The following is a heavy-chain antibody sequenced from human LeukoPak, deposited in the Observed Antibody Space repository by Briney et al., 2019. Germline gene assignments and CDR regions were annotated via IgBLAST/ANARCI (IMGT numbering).Heavy chain of an antibody. CDR3: AKDWIQFNRVFDCFDS. CDR1: GFPFETNA. CDR2: IGNTET. J-gene: IGHJ4*02. V-gene: IGHV3-23*01. D-gene: IGHD5-18*01. Sequence: GGSLRLSCATSGFPFETNAMSWVRQAPGKGLVWVATIGNTETFYADSVTGRFTISRDNSKNTVNLQMNRLRVEDTAIYYCAKDWIQFNRVFDCFDSWGQGTLVTVSS.